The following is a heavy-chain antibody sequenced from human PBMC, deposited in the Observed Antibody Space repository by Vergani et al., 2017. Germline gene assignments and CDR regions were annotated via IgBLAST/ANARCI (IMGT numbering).Heavy chain of an antibody. D-gene: IGHD2-2*02. CDR2: INPKSGGT. CDR1: GYTFTGYY. Sequence: QVQLVQSGAEVKKPGASVKVSCKASGYTFTGYYMHWVRQAPGQGLEWMGRINPKSGGTNYAQKFQGRGTMTMDTSISTAYMELSRLRSDDTAVYYCARVSHCSSTSCYRWXFDPWGQGTLVTVSS. J-gene: IGHJ5*02. CDR3: ARVSHCSSTSCYRWXFDP. V-gene: IGHV1-2*06.